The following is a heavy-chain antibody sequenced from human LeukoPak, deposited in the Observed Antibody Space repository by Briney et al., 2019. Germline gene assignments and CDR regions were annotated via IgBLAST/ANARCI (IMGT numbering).Heavy chain of an antibody. CDR3: ATYSSSHYYFDY. J-gene: IGHJ4*02. Sequence: GGSLRLSCAASGFTFSSYSMNWVRQAPGKGLEWVSSISSSSSYIYYADSVKGRFTISRDNSKNTLYLQMNSLRAEDTAVYYCATYSSSHYYFDYWGQGTLVTVSS. CDR2: ISSSSSYI. V-gene: IGHV3-21*01. D-gene: IGHD6-6*01. CDR1: GFTFSSYS.